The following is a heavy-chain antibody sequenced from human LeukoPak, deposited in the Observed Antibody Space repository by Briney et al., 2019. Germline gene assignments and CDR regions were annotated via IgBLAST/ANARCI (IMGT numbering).Heavy chain of an antibody. D-gene: IGHD2-2*01. CDR3: ARRLTQYDCFDP. V-gene: IGHV6-1*01. J-gene: IGHJ5*02. Sequence: SQTLSLTCAISGDSVSSNSVTWNWIRQSPSRGLEWLGRTYYRSTWYNDYAVSVRGRITVNPDTSKNQFSQHLNSVTPEDMAVYYCARRLTQYDCFDPWGQGILVTVSS. CDR1: GDSVSSNSVT. CDR2: TYYRSTWYN.